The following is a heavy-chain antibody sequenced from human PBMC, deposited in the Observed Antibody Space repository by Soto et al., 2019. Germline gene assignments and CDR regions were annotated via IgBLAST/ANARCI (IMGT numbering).Heavy chain of an antibody. D-gene: IGHD2-2*01. Sequence: EVQLVESGGGLVQPGGSLRLSCAASGFTFSYYDMHWVRQATGKGLEWVSAIGTAGDTYYPGSVKGRFTISSENAKNSLSFQMNGLRAEDTAVYYCARDRIVVVPAAMPGDANYYYYYGMDVWGQGTTVTVSS. V-gene: IGHV3-13*01. CDR1: GFTFSYYD. CDR2: IGTAGDT. J-gene: IGHJ6*02. CDR3: ARDRIVVVPAAMPGDANYYYYYGMDV.